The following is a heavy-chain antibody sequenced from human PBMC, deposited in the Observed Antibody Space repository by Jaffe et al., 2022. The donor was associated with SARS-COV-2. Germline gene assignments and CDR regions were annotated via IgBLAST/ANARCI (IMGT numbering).Heavy chain of an antibody. CDR2: IRSKANSYAT. V-gene: IGHV3-73*02. CDR3: TRLLSGHYYDSSGYPNDY. CDR1: GFTFSGSA. D-gene: IGHD3-22*01. J-gene: IGHJ4*02. Sequence: EVQLVESGGGLVQPGGSLKLSCAASGFTFSGSAMHWVRQASGKGLEWVGRIRSKANSYATAYAASVKGRFTISRDDSKNTAYLQMNSLKTEDTAVYYCTRLLSGHYYDSSGYPNDYWGQGTLVTVSS.